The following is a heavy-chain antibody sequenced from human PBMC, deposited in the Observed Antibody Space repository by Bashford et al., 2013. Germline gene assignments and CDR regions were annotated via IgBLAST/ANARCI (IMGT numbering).Heavy chain of an antibody. CDR3: TRAYYYDSGXYYYDGVSAFDY. Sequence: IRQPPGKGLEWIGNIYYSGSTYYNPSLKSRVTISVDTSKNQFSLKLTSVTAADTAVYYCTRAYYYDSGXYYYDGVSAFDYWGQGTLVTVSS. J-gene: IGHJ4*02. CDR2: IYYSGST. V-gene: IGHV4-39*01. D-gene: IGHD3-22*01.